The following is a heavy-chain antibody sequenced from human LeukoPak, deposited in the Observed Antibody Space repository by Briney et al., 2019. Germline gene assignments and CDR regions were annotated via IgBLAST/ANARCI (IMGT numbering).Heavy chain of an antibody. V-gene: IGHV3-23*01. CDR1: GFTFSSYA. Sequence: PGRSLRLSCAASGFTFSSYAMHWVRQAPGKGLEWVSAISGSGGSTYYADSVKGRFTISRDNSKNTLYVQMNSLRAEDTAVYYCAREIRFLEWTHQPNWYFDLWGRGTLVTVSS. D-gene: IGHD3-3*01. J-gene: IGHJ2*01. CDR2: ISGSGGST. CDR3: AREIRFLEWTHQPNWYFDL.